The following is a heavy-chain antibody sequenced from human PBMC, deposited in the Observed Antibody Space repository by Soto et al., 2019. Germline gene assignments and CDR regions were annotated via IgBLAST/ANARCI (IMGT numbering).Heavy chain of an antibody. CDR2: IYPGDSDT. CDR1: TYSFTSYW. CDR3: ASGSTVYFDY. V-gene: IGHV5-51*01. Sequence: EVQLVQSGAEVKKPGESLKISCKGSTYSFTSYWIAWVRQMPGEGLDWMGIIYPGDSDTKYSPSFQGQVTISADKSIITAYLQWSSLKASGTGMYYCASGSTVYFDYLGQGTLVTVSS. D-gene: IGHD3-10*01. J-gene: IGHJ4*02.